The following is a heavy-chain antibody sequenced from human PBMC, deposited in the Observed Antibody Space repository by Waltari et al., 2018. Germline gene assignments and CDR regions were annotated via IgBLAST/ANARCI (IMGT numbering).Heavy chain of an antibody. J-gene: IGHJ4*02. CDR1: GYSISSGYH. D-gene: IGHD2-2*01. V-gene: IGHV4-38-2*01. CDR2: IYHSGRT. Sequence: VQLQESGPGLVKPLETLSLTCAVPGYSISSGYHWGWILQPPGKGLAWIGSIYHSGRTHYSPSRKSRVTIAVDTSQNQFSLKLSSVSAADSAVYYWARGVQLPYYCDYWGQGTLVTVSS. CDR3: ARGVQLPYYCDY.